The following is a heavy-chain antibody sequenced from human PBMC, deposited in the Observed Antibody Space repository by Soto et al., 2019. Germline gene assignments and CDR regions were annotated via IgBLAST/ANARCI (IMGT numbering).Heavy chain of an antibody. J-gene: IGHJ5*02. CDR1: GDSISNSRFY. CDR3: ARDFFDSSDYTTNWFDP. V-gene: IGHV4-39*01. D-gene: IGHD3-22*01. CDR2: IYHTGNA. Sequence: SETLSLTCSVSGDSISNSRFYWAWIRQPPGEGLEWIGSIYHTGNAYYNPSLKSRVTIFVDTSKNQFSLKLTSVTAADTALYYCARDFFDSSDYTTNWFDPWGQGALVTVSS.